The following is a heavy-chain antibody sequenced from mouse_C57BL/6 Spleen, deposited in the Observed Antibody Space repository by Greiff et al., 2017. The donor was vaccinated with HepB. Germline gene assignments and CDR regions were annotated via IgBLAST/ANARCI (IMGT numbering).Heavy chain of an antibody. CDR1: GFTFSDYY. Sequence: EVKLMESGGGLVQPGGSLKLSCAASGFTFSDYYMYWVRQTPEKRLEWVAYISNGGGSTYYPDTVKGRFTISRDNAKNTLYLQMSRLKSEDTAMYYCARLDYYGSGYFDVWGTGTTVTVSS. V-gene: IGHV5-12*01. CDR2: ISNGGGST. D-gene: IGHD1-1*01. J-gene: IGHJ1*03. CDR3: ARLDYYGSGYFDV.